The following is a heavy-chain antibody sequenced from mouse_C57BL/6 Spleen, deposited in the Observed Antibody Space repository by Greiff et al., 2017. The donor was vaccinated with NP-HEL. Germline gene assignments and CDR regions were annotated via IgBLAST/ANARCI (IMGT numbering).Heavy chain of an antibody. D-gene: IGHD3-2*02. CDR1: GYAFSSSW. CDR2: IYPGDGDT. V-gene: IGHV1-82*01. Sequence: QVQLQQSGPELVKPGASVKISCKASGYAFSSSWMNWVKQRPGKGLEWIGRIYPGDGDTNYNGKFKGKATLTADKSSSTAYMQLSSLTSEDSAVYFCAKGDSSGYVPDYWGQGTTLTVSS. J-gene: IGHJ2*01. CDR3: AKGDSSGYVPDY.